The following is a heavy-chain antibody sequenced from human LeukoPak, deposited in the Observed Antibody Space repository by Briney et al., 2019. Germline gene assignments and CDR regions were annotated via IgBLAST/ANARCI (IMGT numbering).Heavy chain of an antibody. CDR1: GYNFTSYW. J-gene: IGHJ4*02. Sequence: GESLKISCKGSGYNFTSYWISWVRQLPGKGLEWMGRIDPSDSYTNYSPSFQGHVTISADKSISTAYLQWSSLKASDTAMYYCARRHYYGSGSYPYWGQGTLVIVSS. CDR3: ARRHYYGSGSYPY. D-gene: IGHD3-10*01. V-gene: IGHV5-10-1*01. CDR2: IDPSDSYT.